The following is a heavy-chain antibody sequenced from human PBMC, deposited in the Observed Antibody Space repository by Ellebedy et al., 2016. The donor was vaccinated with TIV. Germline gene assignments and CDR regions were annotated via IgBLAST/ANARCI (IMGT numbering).Heavy chain of an antibody. CDR3: VQIMITYGGVTRTDAFDV. Sequence: SGPTLVXPTETLTLTCTFSGFSLTATGEGVGWVRQPPRKPLDWLAIIYWDNDDRYSSSMRSRLRITKDTSRREVVLTMTNMDPVDTGTYYCVQIMITYGGVTRTDAFDVWGQGILVTVSS. CDR1: GFSLTATGEG. J-gene: IGHJ3*01. D-gene: IGHD3-16*01. V-gene: IGHV2-5*04. CDR2: IYWDNDD.